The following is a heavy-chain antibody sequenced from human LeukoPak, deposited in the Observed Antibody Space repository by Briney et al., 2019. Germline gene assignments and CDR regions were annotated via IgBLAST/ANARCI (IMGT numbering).Heavy chain of an antibody. Sequence: SETLSLTCTVSGGSIRSQNYYWGWIRLPPGKGLGWIGSISHSGSTSYSPSLKSRVTMFVDTSMNQFALKVASVTAADMAVYYCARLLSYDILTDNYYKYYMDVWGKGTTVTVSS. D-gene: IGHD3-9*01. CDR1: GGSIRSQNYY. V-gene: IGHV4-39*01. CDR3: ARLLSYDILTDNYYKYYMDV. CDR2: ISHSGST. J-gene: IGHJ6*03.